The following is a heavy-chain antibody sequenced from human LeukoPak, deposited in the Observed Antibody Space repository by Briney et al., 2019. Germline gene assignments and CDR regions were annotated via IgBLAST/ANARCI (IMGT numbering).Heavy chain of an antibody. Sequence: ASVKVSCKASGYTFTGYYMHWVRQAPGQGLEWMGWINPNSGGTNYAQKFQGGVTMTRDTSISTAYMELSRLRSDDTAVYYCARDMGYCSGGSCYSGTDYWGQGTLVTVSS. CDR2: INPNSGGT. V-gene: IGHV1-2*02. D-gene: IGHD2-15*01. J-gene: IGHJ4*02. CDR1: GYTFTGYY. CDR3: ARDMGYCSGGSCYSGTDY.